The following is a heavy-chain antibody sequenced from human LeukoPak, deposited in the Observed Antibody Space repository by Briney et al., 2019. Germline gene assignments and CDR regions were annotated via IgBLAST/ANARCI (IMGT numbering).Heavy chain of an antibody. J-gene: IGHJ4*02. CDR1: GYTFTNYY. V-gene: IGHV1-2*02. CDR3: ARGLLSTFYYVSGTYYNLPDFDY. D-gene: IGHD3-10*01. Sequence: ASVKVSCKASGYTFTNYYMHWVRQAPGQGLEWMGCINPNSGDTDYAQKFQGRVTMTRDTSISTAYMELTRLRSDDTAVYYCARGLLSTFYYVSGTYYNLPDFDYWGQGTLITVSS. CDR2: INPNSGDT.